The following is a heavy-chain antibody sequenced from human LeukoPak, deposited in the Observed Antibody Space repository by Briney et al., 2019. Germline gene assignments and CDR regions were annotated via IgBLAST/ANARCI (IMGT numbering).Heavy chain of an antibody. CDR2: INHSGST. J-gene: IGHJ5*02. V-gene: IGHV4-34*01. CDR1: GGSFSGYY. CDR3: ARSIAVAGLSFGVFDP. Sequence: SETLSLTCAVYGGSFSGYYWSWIRQPPGKGLEWIGEINHSGSTNYNPSLKSRVTISVDTSKNQFSLKLSSVTAADTAVYYCARSIAVAGLSFGVFDPWGQGTLVTVSS. D-gene: IGHD6-19*01.